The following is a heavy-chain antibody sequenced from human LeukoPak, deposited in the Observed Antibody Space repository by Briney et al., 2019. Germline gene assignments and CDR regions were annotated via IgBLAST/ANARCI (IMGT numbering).Heavy chain of an antibody. CDR1: GFTFGDYA. CDR2: ISSSGSTI. V-gene: IGHV3-48*03. J-gene: IGHJ6*04. D-gene: IGHD3-10*02. Sequence: GGSLRLSCTASGFTFGDYAISWVRQAPGKGLEWVSYISSSGSTIYYADSVKGRFTISRDNAKNSLYLQMNSLRAEDTAVYYCAELGITMIGGVWGKGTTVTISS. CDR3: AELGITMIGGV.